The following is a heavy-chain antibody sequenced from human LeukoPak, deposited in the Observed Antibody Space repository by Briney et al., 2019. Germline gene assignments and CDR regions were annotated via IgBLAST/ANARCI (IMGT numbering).Heavy chain of an antibody. CDR2: ISAYNGNT. D-gene: IGHD1-26*01. CDR1: GYTFTSYG. V-gene: IGHV1-18*01. CDR3: ARDGEQMLSPQFDP. J-gene: IGHJ5*02. Sequence: ASVKVSCKASGYTFTSYGNSWVRQAPGQGLEWMGWISAYNGNTNYAQKLQGRVTITTDTSTSTAYTELRSLRSDDTAVYYCARDGEQMLSPQFDPWGQGTLVTVP.